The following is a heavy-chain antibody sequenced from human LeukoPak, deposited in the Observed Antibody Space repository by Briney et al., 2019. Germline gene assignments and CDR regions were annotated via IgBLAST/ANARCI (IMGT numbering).Heavy chain of an antibody. V-gene: IGHV6-1*01. J-gene: IGHJ4*02. CDR3: ARSAGGTVDY. CDR1: GDSVASNNDA. Sequence: SQTLSLTCAISGDSVASNNDAWNWIRQSPSRGLEWLGRTYYRSKWYNDYAVSVKGRITFNPDTSRNQFSLHLDSVTPEDSAVYYCARSAGGTVDYWGQGALVTVSS. CDR2: TYYRSKWYN. D-gene: IGHD6-13*01.